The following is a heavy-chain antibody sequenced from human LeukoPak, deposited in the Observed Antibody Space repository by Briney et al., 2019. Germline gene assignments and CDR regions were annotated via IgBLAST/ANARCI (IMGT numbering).Heavy chain of an antibody. Sequence: SETLSLTCTVSGSSISSGYYWGWIRQPPGKGLEWIGSMFHTGSTYYNPSLKSRVTMSVDTSKNQVSLKLSSVTAADTAVYYCARRSIAAAGPRWFDPWGQGTLVTVSS. J-gene: IGHJ5*02. CDR3: ARRSIAAAGPRWFDP. V-gene: IGHV4-38-2*02. CDR2: MFHTGST. D-gene: IGHD6-13*01. CDR1: GSSISSGYY.